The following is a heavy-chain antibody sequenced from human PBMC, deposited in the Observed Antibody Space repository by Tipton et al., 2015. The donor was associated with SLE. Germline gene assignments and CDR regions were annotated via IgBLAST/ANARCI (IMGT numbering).Heavy chain of an antibody. D-gene: IGHD2-21*01. CDR1: DGSLSNYY. CDR3: ARAGGGDSNWFDP. V-gene: IGHV4-34*01. J-gene: IGHJ5*02. Sequence: TLSLTCAVHDGSLSNYYWSWFRRPPGRGLEWIGEITRRGKTNYNPSLKSRVTISVDTSKNQFSLNLRSVTAADTAVYYCARAGGGDSNWFDPWGQGTLVTVSS. CDR2: ITRRGKT.